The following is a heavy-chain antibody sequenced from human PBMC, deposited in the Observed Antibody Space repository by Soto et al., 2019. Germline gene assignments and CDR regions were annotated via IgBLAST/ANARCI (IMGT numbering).Heavy chain of an antibody. V-gene: IGHV3-23*01. CDR1: GFTFSSYA. CDR3: AKESNYYYGMDV. J-gene: IGHJ6*02. CDR2: ISGSGGST. Sequence: GSLSLSCAASGFTFSSYAMSWVRQAPGKGLEWVSAISGSGGSTYYADSVKGRFTISRDNSKNTLYLQMNSLRAEDTAVYYCAKESNYYYGMDVWGQGTTVTVSS.